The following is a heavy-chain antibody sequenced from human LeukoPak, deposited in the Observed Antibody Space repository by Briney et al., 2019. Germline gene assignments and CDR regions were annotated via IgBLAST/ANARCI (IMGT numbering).Heavy chain of an antibody. V-gene: IGHV4-31*03. Sequence: TSETLSLTCTVSGGSISSGGYYWSWVRQHPGKGREWIVYIYYSGITYYNPSLKSRVTISVDTSKNQFSLRLSSVTAADTAVYYCARDPRYCSSTSCYARTWFDPWGQGTLVTVSS. CDR1: GGSISSGGYY. CDR3: ARDPRYCSSTSCYARTWFDP. CDR2: IYYSGIT. J-gene: IGHJ5*02. D-gene: IGHD2-2*01.